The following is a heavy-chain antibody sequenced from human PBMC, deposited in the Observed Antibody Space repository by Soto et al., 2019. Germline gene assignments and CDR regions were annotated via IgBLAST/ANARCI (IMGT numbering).Heavy chain of an antibody. CDR2: ISSSSSTI. CDR3: ARDSGYSYGPFDH. D-gene: IGHD5-18*01. J-gene: IGHJ4*02. CDR1: GFTFSSYS. Sequence: EVQLVESGGGLVQPGGSLRLSCAASGFTFSSYSMNWVRQAPGKGLEWVSYISSSSSTIYYADSVKGRFTISRDNAKNLLYLQMNSLRAEDTAVYYCARDSGYSYGPFDHWGQGTLVTVSS. V-gene: IGHV3-48*01.